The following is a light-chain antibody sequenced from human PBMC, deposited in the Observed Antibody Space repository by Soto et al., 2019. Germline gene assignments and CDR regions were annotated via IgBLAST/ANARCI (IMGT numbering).Light chain of an antibody. CDR3: QSFDDSLSGTV. J-gene: IGLJ1*01. V-gene: IGLV1-40*01. CDR1: ASNIGAGNA. CDR2: GNT. Sequence: QSVLTQPPSVSGAPGQRVTVSCTGSASNIGAGNAVHWYQQLPGTAPKLLIYGNTNRPSGVPDRFSGSKSGTSASLAITGLQAEDEDDYFCQSFDDSLSGTVFGTGTKVTVL.